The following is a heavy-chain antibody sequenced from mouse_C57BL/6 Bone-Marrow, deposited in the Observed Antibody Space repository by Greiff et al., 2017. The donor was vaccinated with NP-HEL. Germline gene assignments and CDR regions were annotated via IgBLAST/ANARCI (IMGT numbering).Heavy chain of an antibody. CDR1: GYTFTSYW. J-gene: IGHJ2*01. CDR3: ARDGYRYFDY. D-gene: IGHD2-3*01. Sequence: QVQLQQPGAELVKPGASVKLSCKASGYTFTSYWMPWVKQRPGQGLEWIGMIHPNSGSTNYNEKFKRKATLTGDKSSSTAYMQLSSLTSEESAVYYCARDGYRYFDYWGQGTTLTVSS. V-gene: IGHV1-64*01. CDR2: IHPNSGST.